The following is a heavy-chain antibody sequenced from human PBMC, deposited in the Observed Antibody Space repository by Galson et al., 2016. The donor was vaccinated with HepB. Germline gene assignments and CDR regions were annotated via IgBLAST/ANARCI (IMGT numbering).Heavy chain of an antibody. CDR3: ARPKADDSGDYNWFDP. V-gene: IGHV1-18*01. CDR2: ISTHSGTT. CDR1: GYTFTTYG. D-gene: IGHD4-17*01. J-gene: IGHJ5*02. Sequence: VKVSCKASGYTFTTYGITWVRQAPGQGLEWMGWISTHSGTTNHAQELQGRVTMTTDTSTSTAYMELTNLKSDDTAVYYCARPKADDSGDYNWFDPWGQGTLVTVSS.